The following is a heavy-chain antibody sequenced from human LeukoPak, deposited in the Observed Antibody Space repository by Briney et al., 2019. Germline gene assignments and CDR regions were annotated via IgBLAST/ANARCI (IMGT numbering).Heavy chain of an antibody. CDR1: GGTFSSYA. J-gene: IGHJ4*02. Sequence: SVKVSCKASGGTFSSYAINWVRQAPGQGLEWMGRIIPIFGTANYAQKFQGRVTITTDESTSTAYMELSSLRSEDTAVYYCARDRGLGGSVVGRIYYFDYWGQGTLVTVSS. D-gene: IGHD1-26*01. V-gene: IGHV1-69*05. CDR2: IIPIFGTA. CDR3: ARDRGLGGSVVGRIYYFDY.